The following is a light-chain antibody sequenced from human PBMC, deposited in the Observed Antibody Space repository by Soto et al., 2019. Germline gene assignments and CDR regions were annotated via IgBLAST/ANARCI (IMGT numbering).Light chain of an antibody. CDR3: QQSHTFPLT. J-gene: IGKJ3*01. Sequence: DIEMTQSPSSLSASVGDRVTITCRAGQTIASHLNWYQQKPGEAPKLLIYAASSLQSGVPSRFSGTSSGTTFTLIISSLQPEDFATYSCQQSHTFPLTFGPGTRVEIK. V-gene: IGKV1-39*01. CDR1: QTIASH. CDR2: AAS.